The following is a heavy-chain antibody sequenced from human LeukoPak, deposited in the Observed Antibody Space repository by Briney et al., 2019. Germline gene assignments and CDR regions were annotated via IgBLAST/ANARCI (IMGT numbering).Heavy chain of an antibody. D-gene: IGHD3-16*01. Sequence: SETLSLTCSVSNGSISGYYWSWIRQPPGQTLEWIGYIYSSGSTNYNPSLQSRVTMSVDTSMNQFSLRLNSVTAADTAIYYCARFTYTTRPSDVWGKGTTVTVSS. CDR3: ARFTYTTRPSDV. V-gene: IGHV4-4*09. CDR2: IYSSGST. CDR1: NGSISGYY. J-gene: IGHJ6*04.